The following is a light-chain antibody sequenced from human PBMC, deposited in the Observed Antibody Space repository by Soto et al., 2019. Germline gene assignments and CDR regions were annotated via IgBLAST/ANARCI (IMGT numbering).Light chain of an antibody. CDR2: GVT. Sequence: QSALTQPASVSGSPGQSIAISCTGTSSDVGGYNFVSWYQQHPGKAPKLMIYGVTNRPSGVSDRFSGSKSGNTASLTISGLQAEDEADYYCSSYTGSTTWVFGGGTKLTVL. V-gene: IGLV2-14*01. J-gene: IGLJ3*02. CDR3: SSYTGSTTWV. CDR1: SSDVGGYNF.